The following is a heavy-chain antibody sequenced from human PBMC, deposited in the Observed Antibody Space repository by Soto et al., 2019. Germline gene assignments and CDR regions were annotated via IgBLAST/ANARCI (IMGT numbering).Heavy chain of an antibody. CDR2: ISGSGGST. CDR3: AKVNDFWSRYPTAFAY. J-gene: IGHJ4*02. Sequence: GSLRLSCAASGFTFSSYAMSWVRQAPGKGLEWVSAISGSGGSTYYADSVKGRFTISRDNSKNTLYLQMNSLRAEDTAVYYCAKVNDFWSRYPTAFAYWGQGPLVTVSS. V-gene: IGHV3-23*01. D-gene: IGHD3-3*01. CDR1: GFTFSSYA.